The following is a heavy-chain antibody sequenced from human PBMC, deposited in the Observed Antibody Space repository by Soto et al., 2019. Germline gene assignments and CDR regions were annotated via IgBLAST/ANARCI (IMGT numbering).Heavy chain of an antibody. D-gene: IGHD3-3*02. CDR2: ISGTAHAS. Sequence: EVQLLESGGGLEQPGGSLRISCAASGFDFSNYGMSWVRQAPGKGLEWVSAISGTAHASYYAASVKGRFTISRDNSKNTLYLHMNSLRVEDTAVYFCVKDAPQPFSDWGQGTLVTVSS. CDR3: VKDAPQPFSD. J-gene: IGHJ4*02. CDR1: GFDFSNYG. V-gene: IGHV3-23*01.